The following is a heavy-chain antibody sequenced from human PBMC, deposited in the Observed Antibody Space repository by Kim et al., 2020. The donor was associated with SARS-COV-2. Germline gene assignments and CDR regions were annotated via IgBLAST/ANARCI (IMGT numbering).Heavy chain of an antibody. CDR3: AKAGEGLGYYYGMDV. D-gene: IGHD6-13*01. CDR2: ISHDGGNK. Sequence: PGRGLEWVAGISHDGGNKFYADSVKGRFAISRDNSKNMLYLQMSSLRAEDTAVYYCAKAGEGLGYYYGMDVWGQGTKVTV. J-gene: IGHJ6*02. V-gene: IGHV3-30*09.